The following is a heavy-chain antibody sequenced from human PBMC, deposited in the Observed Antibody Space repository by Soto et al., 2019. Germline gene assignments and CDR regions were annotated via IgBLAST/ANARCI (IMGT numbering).Heavy chain of an antibody. CDR1: GYAFTSYD. CDR3: ASGYVSPYYYYGMDV. D-gene: IGHD3-16*01. Sequence: VQVSCKASGYAFTSYDINWVRQATGQGLEWMGWMNPNSGNTGYAQKFQGRVTMTRNTSISTAYMELSSLRSEDTAVYYCASGYVSPYYYYGMDVWGQGTTVTVSS. CDR2: MNPNSGNT. J-gene: IGHJ6*02. V-gene: IGHV1-8*02.